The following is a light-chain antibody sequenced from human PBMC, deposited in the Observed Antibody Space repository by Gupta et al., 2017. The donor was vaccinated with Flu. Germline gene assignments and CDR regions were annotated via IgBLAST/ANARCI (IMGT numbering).Light chain of an antibody. CDR3: QQFDDLPRT. V-gene: IGKV1-33*01. Sequence: PSSLSASVGDRVTITCQASQDITKYLNWYQQKPGKATKLLIYDASNLETGVPSRFSGSGSGTELTVTISSLQTEDIATYYCQQFDDLPRTFGQGTKLEIK. CDR1: QDITKY. J-gene: IGKJ2*01. CDR2: DAS.